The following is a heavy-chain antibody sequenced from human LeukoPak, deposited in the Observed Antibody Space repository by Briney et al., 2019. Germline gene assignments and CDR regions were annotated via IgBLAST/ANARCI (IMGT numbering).Heavy chain of an antibody. CDR3: ARDPRREVVVVPAAIDYFDY. CDR2: ISSNGGST. D-gene: IGHD2-2*01. Sequence: GSLRLSCAASGFTFDDYAMHWVRQAPGKGLEYVSAISSNGGSTYYANSVKGRFTISRDNSKNTLYLQMGSLRAEDMAVYYCARDPRREVVVVPAAIDYFDYWGQGTLVTVSS. CDR1: GFTFDDYA. V-gene: IGHV3-64*01. J-gene: IGHJ4*02.